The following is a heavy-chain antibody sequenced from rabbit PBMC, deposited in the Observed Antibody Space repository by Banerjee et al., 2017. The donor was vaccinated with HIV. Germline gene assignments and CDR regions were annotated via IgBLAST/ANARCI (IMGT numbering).Heavy chain of an antibody. CDR1: GFDFSTNT. D-gene: IGHD4-2*01. CDR3: ARDLDAGDAGAGYPTRLDL. Sequence: QSLEESGGDLVKPGASLTLTCTASGFDFSTNTMCWVRQAPGKGLEWIGCINTSSGNTVYATWAKGRLTISKTSWTTVTLQMTSLTAADTATYFCARDLDAGDAGAGYPTRLDLWGQGTLVTVS. V-gene: IGHV1S40*01. CDR2: INTSSGNT. J-gene: IGHJ3*01.